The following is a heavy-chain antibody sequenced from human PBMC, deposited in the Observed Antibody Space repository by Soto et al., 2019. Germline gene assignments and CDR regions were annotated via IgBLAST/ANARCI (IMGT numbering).Heavy chain of an antibody. Sequence: SETLSLTCAVYGGSFSGYYWSWIRQPPGKGLEWIGEINHSGSTNYNPSLKSRVTISVDTSKNQFSLKLSSVTAADTAVYYCARGQPRVPAAVNWFDPWGQGTLVTVSS. CDR1: GGSFSGYY. D-gene: IGHD2-2*01. CDR3: ARGQPRVPAAVNWFDP. J-gene: IGHJ5*02. CDR2: INHSGST. V-gene: IGHV4-34*01.